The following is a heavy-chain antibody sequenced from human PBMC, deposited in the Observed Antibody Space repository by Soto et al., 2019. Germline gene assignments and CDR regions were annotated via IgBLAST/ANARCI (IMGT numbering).Heavy chain of an antibody. CDR2: IYYSGST. CDR1: GGSISSSSYY. Sequence: SETLSLTCTVSGGSISSSSYYWGWIRQPPGKGLEWIGSIYYSGSTYYNPSLKSRVTISVDTSKNQFSLKLSSVTAADTAVYYCARENSSPILVKYYYGMDVWGQGTTVT. V-gene: IGHV4-39*02. CDR3: ARENSSPILVKYYYGMDV. J-gene: IGHJ6*02. D-gene: IGHD3-9*01.